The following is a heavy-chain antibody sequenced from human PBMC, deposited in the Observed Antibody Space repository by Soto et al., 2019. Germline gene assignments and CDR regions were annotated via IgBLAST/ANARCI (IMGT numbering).Heavy chain of an antibody. J-gene: IGHJ6*02. CDR3: ARSIRGPRRFNGMDV. D-gene: IGHD1-20*01. Sequence: SGPTLVNPTETLTLTCTLAGFSLTSAGMCVSWIRQSPGKALEWLALIERDDDDKQYSTSLKTRLNISKDTRKNQVVLTMANMEPADTATYYCARSIRGPRRFNGMDVWGQGTTVTVSS. CDR1: GFSLTSAGMC. V-gene: IGHV2-70*13. CDR2: IERDDDDK.